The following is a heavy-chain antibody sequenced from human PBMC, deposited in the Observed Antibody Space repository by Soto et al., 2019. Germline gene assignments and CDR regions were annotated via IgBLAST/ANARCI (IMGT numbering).Heavy chain of an antibody. CDR1: GFTFSGSA. CDR2: IRRKAHNYAT. D-gene: IGHD3-16*01. J-gene: IGHJ4*02. Sequence: EVQLVESGGGLVQPGGSLKLSCAASGFTFSGSAMHWVRQATGKGLEWVGQIRRKAHNYATAYVASVKGRFTISRDDSENTAYLQMNSLKTDDTAVYYCTRTFVGSYSFSPDFDYWGQGTLVTVSS. V-gene: IGHV3-73*02. CDR3: TRTFVGSYSFSPDFDY.